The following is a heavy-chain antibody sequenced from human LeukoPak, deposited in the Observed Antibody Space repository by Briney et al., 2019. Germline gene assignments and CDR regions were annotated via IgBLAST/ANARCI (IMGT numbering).Heavy chain of an antibody. D-gene: IGHD3-22*01. J-gene: IGHJ4*02. CDR1: GGSISSYY. CDR2: IYTSGST. Sequence: PSETLSLTCTVSGGSISSYYWSWIRQPAGKGLEWIGRIYTSGSTNYNPSLKSRVTMSVDTSKIQFSLKLSSVTAADTAVYYCARGRLSYYDSSGFFDYWGQGTLVTVSS. CDR3: ARGRLSYYDSSGFFDY. V-gene: IGHV4-4*07.